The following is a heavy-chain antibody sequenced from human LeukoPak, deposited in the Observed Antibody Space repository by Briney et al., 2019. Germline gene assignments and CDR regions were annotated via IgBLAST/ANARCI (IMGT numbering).Heavy chain of an antibody. CDR1: GFTFSSYA. CDR3: AKDGYSSSWFDY. Sequence: GGSLRLSCAASGFTFSSYAMSWVRQAPGKGLEWVSAISGSGGSTYYADSVKGRFTISRDNSKNTLYLQMNSPRAEDTAVYYCAKDGYSSSWFDYWGQGTLVTVSS. V-gene: IGHV3-23*01. D-gene: IGHD6-13*01. J-gene: IGHJ4*02. CDR2: ISGSGGST.